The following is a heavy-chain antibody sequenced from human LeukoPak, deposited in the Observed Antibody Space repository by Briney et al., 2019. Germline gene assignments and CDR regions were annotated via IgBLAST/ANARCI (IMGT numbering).Heavy chain of an antibody. CDR2: IIPIFGTA. J-gene: IGHJ4*02. CDR3: AREQGTRGPFDY. Sequence: EASVKVSCTASGYTFTSYAISWVRQAPGQGLEWMGGIIPIFGTANYAQKFQGRVTITADESTSTAYMELSSLRSEDTAVYYCAREQGTRGPFDYWGQGTLVTVSS. V-gene: IGHV1-69*13. D-gene: IGHD3-10*01. CDR1: GYTFTSYA.